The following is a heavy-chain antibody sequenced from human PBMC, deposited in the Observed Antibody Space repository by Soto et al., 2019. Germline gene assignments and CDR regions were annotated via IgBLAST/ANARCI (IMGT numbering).Heavy chain of an antibody. V-gene: IGHV4-30-4*01. CDR2: IYYSGST. CDR1: GGSISSGDYY. J-gene: IGHJ4*02. D-gene: IGHD4-17*01. CDR3: ARGHTVTSNPFDY. Sequence: QVQLQESGPGLVKPSQTLSLTCTVSGGSISSGDYYWSWIRQPPGKGLEWIGYIYYSGSTYYNPYLKSRVTISVDTSKNKFSLKLSSVTAADTAVYYCARGHTVTSNPFDYWGQGALVTVSS.